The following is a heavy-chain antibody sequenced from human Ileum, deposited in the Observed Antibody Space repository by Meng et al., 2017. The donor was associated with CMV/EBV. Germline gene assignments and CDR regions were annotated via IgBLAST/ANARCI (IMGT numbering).Heavy chain of an antibody. CDR1: GGSSRRSD. D-gene: IGHD3-10*01. CDR2: INNGGGT. Sequence: QGHRKQAEAGMLKCSDALCLTCAVDGGSSRRSDGRWNRQRPGKRLVGIGEINNGGGTNSNPSLRGLVILSLATAKIQFSLIVSSVTSADTAVYYCARVPFSSTWFGETYDYWGQGVLVTVSS. V-gene: IGHV4-34*02. CDR3: ARVPFSSTWFGETYDY. J-gene: IGHJ4*02.